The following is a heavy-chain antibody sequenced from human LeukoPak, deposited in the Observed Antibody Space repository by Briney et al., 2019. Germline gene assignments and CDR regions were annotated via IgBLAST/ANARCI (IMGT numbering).Heavy chain of an antibody. Sequence: ASVKVSCKASGYTFTSYYMHWVRQAPGQGLEWMGIINPSGGSTSYAQKFQGRVTMTRDTSTSTVYMELSSLRPEDTAVYYCARDREYYYGSGSYYKPLDYWGQGTLVTVSS. CDR3: ARDREYYYGSGSYYKPLDY. V-gene: IGHV1-46*01. J-gene: IGHJ4*02. CDR1: GYTFTSYY. CDR2: INPSGGST. D-gene: IGHD3-10*01.